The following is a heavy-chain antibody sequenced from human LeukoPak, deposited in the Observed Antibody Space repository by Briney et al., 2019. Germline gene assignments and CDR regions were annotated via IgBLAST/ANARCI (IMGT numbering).Heavy chain of an antibody. V-gene: IGHV7-4-1*02. CDR2: INTNTGNP. J-gene: IGHJ4*02. CDR1: GYTFTIYA. Sequence: VASVNVSFKASGYTFTIYAMNWVRQAPGQGLEWMGWINTNTGNPTYAQGFPGRFVFSLDTSVSTAYLQISSLKAEDTAVYYCARASTIFGVVELHDYWGQGTLVTVSS. CDR3: ARASTIFGVVELHDY. D-gene: IGHD3-3*01.